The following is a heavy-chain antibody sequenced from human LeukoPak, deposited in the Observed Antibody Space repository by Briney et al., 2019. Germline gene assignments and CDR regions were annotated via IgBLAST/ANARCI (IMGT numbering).Heavy chain of an antibody. CDR3: VSKPRH. CDR1: GGSFSGYY. CDR2: INHSGST. V-gene: IGHV4-34*01. Sequence: TSETLSLTCAVYGGSFSGYYWSWIRQPPGKGLEWIGEINHSGSTNYNPSLKSRVTISVDTSKNQFSLKLSSVTAADTAVYYCVSKPRHWGQGTLVTVSS. J-gene: IGHJ1*01.